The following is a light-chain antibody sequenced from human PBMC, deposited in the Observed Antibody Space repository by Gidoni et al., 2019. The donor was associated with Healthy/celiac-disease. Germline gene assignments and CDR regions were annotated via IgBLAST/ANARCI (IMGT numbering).Light chain of an antibody. CDR2: EVS. Sequence: QSALTHPASVSGSTGQSLTISCTGTSSDVGGYNYVSWYQQHPGKAPKLMIYEVSNRPSGVSNRFSGSKSGNTASLTISGLQAGDEADYYCSSYTSSSTLVFGGGTKLTVL. CDR3: SSYTSSSTLV. J-gene: IGLJ2*01. V-gene: IGLV2-14*01. CDR1: SSDVGGYNY.